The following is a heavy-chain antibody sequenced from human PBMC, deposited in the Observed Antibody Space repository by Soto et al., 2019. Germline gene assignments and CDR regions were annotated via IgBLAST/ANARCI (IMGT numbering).Heavy chain of an antibody. J-gene: IGHJ6*04. CDR3: AKGSLGDYDYYGMDV. CDR1: GFTLSANV. D-gene: IGHD3-16*01. CDR2: VSYDGSNE. V-gene: IGHV3-30*18. Sequence: QVHLVESGGGVVQPGRSLRLSCAASGFTLSANVMHWVRQAPGKGLEWVAGVSYDGSNEYYADSVKGRFTISRDNSKNTLFLQMNNVRPEDTALYFCAKGSLGDYDYYGMDVWGEGTTVNVSS.